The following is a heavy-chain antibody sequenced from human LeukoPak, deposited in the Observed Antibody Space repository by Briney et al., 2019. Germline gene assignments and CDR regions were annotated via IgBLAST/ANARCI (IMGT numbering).Heavy chain of an antibody. V-gene: IGHV3-43D*03. CDR1: GFTFDDYA. Sequence: GGSLRLSCAASGFTFDDYAMHWVRQAPGKGLEWVSLISWDGGSTYYADSVKGRFTISRDNSKNSLYLQMNSLRAEDTALYYCAKAGPDYYGSGSYSSGGAFDIWGQGTMVTVSS. J-gene: IGHJ3*02. CDR3: AKAGPDYYGSGSYSSGGAFDI. D-gene: IGHD3-10*01. CDR2: ISWDGGST.